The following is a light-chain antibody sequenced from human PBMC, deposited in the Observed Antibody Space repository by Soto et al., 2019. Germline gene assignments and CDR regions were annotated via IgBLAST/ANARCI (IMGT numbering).Light chain of an antibody. CDR2: GAS. J-gene: IGKJ1*01. V-gene: IGKV3-20*01. CDR3: QQYTDSPRT. CDR1: QSVNDNY. Sequence: EIVLTQSPGTLSLSPRERATLSCRASQSVNDNYLAWYQHKPGPAPRLLIYGASRRAPGIPDRFSGSGSGTDFTLTISRLQPEDFSIYYCQQYTDSPRTFGQGTQVEVK.